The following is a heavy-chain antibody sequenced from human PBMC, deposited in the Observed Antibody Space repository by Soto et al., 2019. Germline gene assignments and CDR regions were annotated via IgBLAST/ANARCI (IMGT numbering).Heavy chain of an antibody. J-gene: IGHJ4*02. D-gene: IGHD5-18*01. CDR2: INHSGST. Sequence: SETLSLTCAVYGGSFSGYYWSWIRQPPGKGLEWIGEINHSGSTNYNPSLKSRVTISVDTSKNQFSLKLSSVTAADTAVYYCAGRGYSYGSYSAYYFDYWGQGTLVTVSS. V-gene: IGHV4-34*01. CDR3: AGRGYSYGSYSAYYFDY. CDR1: GGSFSGYY.